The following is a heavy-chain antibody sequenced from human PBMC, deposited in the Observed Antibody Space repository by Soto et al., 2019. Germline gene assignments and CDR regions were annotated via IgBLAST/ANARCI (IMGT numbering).Heavy chain of an antibody. J-gene: IGHJ6*02. CDR1: GFTFSSYG. D-gene: IGHD4-17*01. Sequence: GGSLRLSCAASGFTFSSYGMHWVRQAPGKGLEWVAVISYDGSNKYYADSVKGRFTISRDNSKNTLDLQMNSLRAEDTAVYYCAKAGYYGGTLYYYYGMDVWGQGTTVTVSS. V-gene: IGHV3-30*18. CDR2: ISYDGSNK. CDR3: AKAGYYGGTLYYYYGMDV.